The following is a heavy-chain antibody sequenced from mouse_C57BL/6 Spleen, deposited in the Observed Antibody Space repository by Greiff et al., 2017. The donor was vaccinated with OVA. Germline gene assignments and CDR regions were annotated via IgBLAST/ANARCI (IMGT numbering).Heavy chain of an antibody. Sequence: VKLQQPGAELVMPGASVKLSCKASGYTFTSYWMHWVKQRPGQGLEWIGEIDPSDSYTNYNQKFKGKSTLTVDKSSSTAYMQLSSLTSEDSAVYYCASYSNFPMDYWGQGTSVTVSS. CDR1: GYTFTSYW. CDR3: ASYSNFPMDY. D-gene: IGHD2-5*01. J-gene: IGHJ4*01. V-gene: IGHV1-69*01. CDR2: IDPSDSYT.